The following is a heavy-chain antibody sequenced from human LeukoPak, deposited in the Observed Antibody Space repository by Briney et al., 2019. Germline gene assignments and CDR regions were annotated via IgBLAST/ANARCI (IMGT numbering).Heavy chain of an antibody. Sequence: SETLSLTCTVSGGSISSGDYYWSWVRQPPGKGLEWIGYIYYSGSTYYNPSLKSRLSMSVDMSQNQFSLKLSSVTAADTAVYYCARDGGTTIFLYYGMDVWGQGTTVTVSS. J-gene: IGHJ6*02. CDR1: GGSISSGDYY. CDR3: ARDGGTTIFLYYGMDV. D-gene: IGHD1-7*01. V-gene: IGHV4-30-4*08. CDR2: IYYSGST.